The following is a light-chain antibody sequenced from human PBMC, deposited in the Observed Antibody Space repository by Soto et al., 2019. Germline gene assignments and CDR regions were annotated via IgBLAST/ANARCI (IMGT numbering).Light chain of an antibody. CDR3: QQPRVT. CDR1: QGISSY. CDR2: AAS. Sequence: DIQLTQSPSFLSASVGDRVTITCRASQGISSYLAWYQQKPGKAPKLLIYAASTLQSGVPSRCSGSGSGIEVTLTIRSLQPEDFAPHYCQQPRVTFRPGTKVDIK. J-gene: IGKJ3*01. V-gene: IGKV1-9*01.